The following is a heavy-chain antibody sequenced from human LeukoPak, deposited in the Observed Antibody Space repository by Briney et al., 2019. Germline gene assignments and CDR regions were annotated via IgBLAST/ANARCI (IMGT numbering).Heavy chain of an antibody. CDR3: TTAPATALRYFDY. V-gene: IGHV3-15*01. CDR2: IKAKTDGATT. J-gene: IGHJ4*02. D-gene: IGHD2-2*01. CDR1: GFTFNYAG. Sequence: KPGGSLRLSCAASGFTFNYAGMSWVRQAPGKGLEWVGRIKAKTDGATTDYAAPVKGRFTISRDDSKNTLFLQMNSLKSEDTAIYYCTTAPATALRYFDYWGQGTLVTVSS.